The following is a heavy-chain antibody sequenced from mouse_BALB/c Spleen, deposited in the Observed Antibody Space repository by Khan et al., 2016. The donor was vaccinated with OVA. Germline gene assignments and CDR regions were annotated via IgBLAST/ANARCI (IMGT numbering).Heavy chain of an antibody. D-gene: IGHD2-1*01. Sequence: QVQLKESGPEVVKPGASVRISCKASGYSFTNYYINWVKQRPGQGLEWIGWIYPGNVNTKYNENFKGKATLTADKSSSTPYMHLSSLTSEDSAVYFCAREGYYGNYRAWFAYWGQGTLVTVSA. CDR1: GYSFTNYY. CDR2: IYPGNVNT. CDR3: AREGYYGNYRAWFAY. V-gene: IGHV1S56*01. J-gene: IGHJ3*01.